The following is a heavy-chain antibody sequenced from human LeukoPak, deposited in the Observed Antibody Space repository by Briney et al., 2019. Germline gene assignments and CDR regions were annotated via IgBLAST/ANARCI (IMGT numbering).Heavy chain of an antibody. D-gene: IGHD4-17*01. CDR1: GFTFSSYS. J-gene: IGHJ2*01. Sequence: GGSLRLSCAASGFTFSSYSMNWVRQAPGKGLEWVSYISGSSSTIYYADSVKGRFTISRDNAKNSLYLQMNSLRAEDTAVYYCAREPYGDYDYWYFDLWGRGTLVTVSS. V-gene: IGHV3-48*01. CDR3: AREPYGDYDYWYFDL. CDR2: ISGSSSTI.